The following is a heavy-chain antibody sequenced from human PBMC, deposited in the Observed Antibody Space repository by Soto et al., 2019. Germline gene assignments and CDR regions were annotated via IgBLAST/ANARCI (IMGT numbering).Heavy chain of an antibody. CDR3: AKDLDYSNYLLNYYYGMDV. Sequence: PGGSLRLSCAASGFTFSSYGMHWVRQAPGKGLEWVAVISYDGSNKYYADSVKGRFTISRDNSKNTLYLQMNSLRAEDTAVYYCAKDLDYSNYLLNYYYGMDVWGQGTTVTVSS. J-gene: IGHJ6*02. CDR1: GFTFSSYG. D-gene: IGHD4-4*01. CDR2: ISYDGSNK. V-gene: IGHV3-30*18.